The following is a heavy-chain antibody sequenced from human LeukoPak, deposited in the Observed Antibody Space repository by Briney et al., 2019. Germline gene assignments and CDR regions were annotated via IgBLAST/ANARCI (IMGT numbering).Heavy chain of an antibody. Sequence: GGSLRLSCAASGFTVSSNYMSWVRQAPGKGLEWVSVIYRGGSTYYADSVKGRFTMSRDTSKNTLYLQMNSLRAEDTAIYYCASKVECDYWGQGTLVTVSS. CDR2: IYRGGST. CDR3: ASKVECDY. J-gene: IGHJ4*02. CDR1: GFTVSSNY. D-gene: IGHD3-3*01. V-gene: IGHV3-66*01.